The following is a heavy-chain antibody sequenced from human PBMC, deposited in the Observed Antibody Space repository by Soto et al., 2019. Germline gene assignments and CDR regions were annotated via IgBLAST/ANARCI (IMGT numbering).Heavy chain of an antibody. CDR2: IIPILGIA. D-gene: IGHD2-2*01. J-gene: IGHJ5*02. CDR1: GGTFSSYT. Sequence: QVQLVQSGAEVKKPGSSVKVSCKASGGTFSSYTISWVRQAPGQGLEWMGRIIPILGIANYAQKFQGRVTIPAAKSTSTAYMELSSLRSADTAVYYCARGASTNWFDPCGQGTLVTVSS. CDR3: ARGASTNWFDP. V-gene: IGHV1-69*02.